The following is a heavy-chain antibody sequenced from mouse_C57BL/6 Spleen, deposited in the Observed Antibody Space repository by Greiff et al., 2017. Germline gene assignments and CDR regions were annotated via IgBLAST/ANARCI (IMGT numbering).Heavy chain of an antibody. Sequence: DVHLVESGGGLVKPGGSLKLSCAASGYTFSDYGMHWVRQAPEKGLEWVAYISSGSGTIYYADTVKGRFTLSRDNAKNTLFLQMTSLRSEDTAMXDCARTSGNYIAWCAYWGQGTLVTVSA. CDR2: ISSGSGTI. D-gene: IGHD2-1*01. V-gene: IGHV5-17*01. CDR3: ARTSGNYIAWCAY. J-gene: IGHJ3*01. CDR1: GYTFSDYG.